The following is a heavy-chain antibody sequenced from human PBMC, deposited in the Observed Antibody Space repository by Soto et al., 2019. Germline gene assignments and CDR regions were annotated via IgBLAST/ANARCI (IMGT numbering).Heavy chain of an antibody. CDR3: AAAVGPYYFDY. CDR2: VYDSGST. CDR1: GGSISSGSDY. D-gene: IGHD6-13*01. Sequence: QVQLQESGPGLVKPSQTLSLTCTVSGGSISSGSDYWSRIRQHPGKGLEWIGHVYDSGSTYYNPSLKSRLSISVDTSKKQFSLNLTSVTAADTAVYYCAAAVGPYYFDYWGQGTQVTVSS. V-gene: IGHV4-31*03. J-gene: IGHJ4*02.